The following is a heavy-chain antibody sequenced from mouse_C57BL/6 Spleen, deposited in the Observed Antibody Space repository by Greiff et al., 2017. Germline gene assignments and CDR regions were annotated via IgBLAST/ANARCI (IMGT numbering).Heavy chain of an antibody. CDR3: ARDASGAMDY. D-gene: IGHD3-1*01. Sequence: EVKLVESGGGLVQSGRSLRLSCATSGFTFSDFYMEWVRQAPGKGLEWIAASRNKANDYTTEYSASVKGRFIVSRDTSQSILYLQMNALRAEDTAIYYCARDASGAMDYWGQGTSVTVSS. J-gene: IGHJ4*01. CDR2: SRNKANDYTT. CDR1: GFTFSDFY. V-gene: IGHV7-1*01.